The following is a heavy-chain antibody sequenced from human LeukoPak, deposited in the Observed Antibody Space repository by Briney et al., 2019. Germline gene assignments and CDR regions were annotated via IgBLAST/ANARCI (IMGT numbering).Heavy chain of an antibody. CDR3: AREGVNYGGNSDLCYYMDV. V-gene: IGHV3-21*01. CDR1: GFTFSSYS. Sequence: PGGSLRLSCAASGFTFSSYSMNWVRQAPGKGLEWVSSISSSSSYIYYADSVKGRFTISRDNAKNSLYLQMNSLRAEDTAVYYCAREGVNYGGNSDLCYYMDVWGKGTTVTVSS. CDR2: ISSSSSYI. J-gene: IGHJ6*03. D-gene: IGHD4-23*01.